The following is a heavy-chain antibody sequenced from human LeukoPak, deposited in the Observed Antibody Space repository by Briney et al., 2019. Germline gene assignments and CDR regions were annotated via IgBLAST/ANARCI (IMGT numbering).Heavy chain of an antibody. CDR1: GFTFRSHA. D-gene: IGHD2-2*01. Sequence: PGGSLRLSCVGSGFTFRSHAMSWVRQAPEKGLEFVSGNENGGTTYYADSVKGRFTISRDNSKNTLYLQMNSLRAEDTAVYYCAKCPDIVAVPAANWFDPWGQGTLVTVSS. J-gene: IGHJ5*02. V-gene: IGHV3-23*01. CDR3: AKCPDIVAVPAANWFDP. CDR2: NENGGTT.